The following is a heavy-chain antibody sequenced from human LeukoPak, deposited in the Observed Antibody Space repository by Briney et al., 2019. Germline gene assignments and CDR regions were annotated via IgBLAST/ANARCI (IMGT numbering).Heavy chain of an antibody. D-gene: IGHD3-22*01. CDR3: AKDGSTAYYYDSSGLTE. J-gene: IGHJ4*02. V-gene: IGHV3-30*18. Sequence: GGSLRLSCAASGFTFSSYGMHWVRQAPGKGLEWVAVISYDGSNKYYADSVKGRFTISRDNSKNTLYLQMNSLRAEDPAVYYCAKDGSTAYYYDSSGLTEWGQGTLVTVSS. CDR2: ISYDGSNK. CDR1: GFTFSSYG.